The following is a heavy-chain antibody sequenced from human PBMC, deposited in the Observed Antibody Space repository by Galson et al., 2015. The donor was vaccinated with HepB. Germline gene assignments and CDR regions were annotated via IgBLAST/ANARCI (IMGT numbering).Heavy chain of an antibody. J-gene: IGHJ4*02. D-gene: IGHD5-18*01. CDR1: GFTFSSYG. CDR3: ARDRGYSYGMPDY. V-gene: IGHV3-33*01. Sequence: SLRLSCAASGFTFSSYGMHWVRQAPGKGLEWVAVIWYDGSNKYYADSVKGRFTISRDNSKNTLYLQMNSLRAEDTAVYYCARDRGYSYGMPDYWGQGTLVTVSS. CDR2: IWYDGSNK.